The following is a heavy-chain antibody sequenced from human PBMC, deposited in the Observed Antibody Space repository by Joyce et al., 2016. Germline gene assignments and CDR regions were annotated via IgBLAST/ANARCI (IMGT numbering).Heavy chain of an antibody. CDR3: ARGPRSNWGLVWFDP. CDR2: INHSGST. V-gene: IGHV4-34*01. CDR1: GGSFSGYY. J-gene: IGHJ5*02. D-gene: IGHD7-27*01. Sequence: QVQLQQWGAGLLKPSETLSLTCAVYGGSFSGYYWSWIRQPPGKGREWSGEINHSGSTNYNPSLKSRVTISVDTSKNQFSLKLSSVTAADTAVYYCARGPRSNWGLVWFDPWGQGTLVTVSS.